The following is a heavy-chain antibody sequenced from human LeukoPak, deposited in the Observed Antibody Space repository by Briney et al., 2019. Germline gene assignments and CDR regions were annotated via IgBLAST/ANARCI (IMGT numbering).Heavy chain of an antibody. J-gene: IGHJ3*02. Sequence: GESLKISCKGSGYIFTSYWIGWVRQMPGKGLEWMGIIYPGDSDARYSPSFQDQVTISADKSISTAYLQWSSLKASDTAMYYCARRYYYDSSGYLENPHAFDIWGQGTMVIVSS. CDR2: IYPGDSDA. CDR1: GYIFTSYW. CDR3: ARRYYYDSSGYLENPHAFDI. D-gene: IGHD3-22*01. V-gene: IGHV5-51*01.